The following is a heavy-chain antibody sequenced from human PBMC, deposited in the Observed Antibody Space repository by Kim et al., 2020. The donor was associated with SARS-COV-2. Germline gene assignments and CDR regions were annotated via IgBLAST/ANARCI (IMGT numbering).Heavy chain of an antibody. J-gene: IGHJ6*02. CDR1: GFTFTNYA. Sequence: GGSLRHSCAASGFTFTNYAMNWVRQAPGMGLEWVSAVNGGGGSTYHADSVKGRFTISTDKSKNTLYLQMNNLRGEDTAVYYCAKGSGFDYYSGMDVWGQG. CDR3: AKGSGFDYYSGMDV. CDR2: VNGGGGST. D-gene: IGHD3-10*01. V-gene: IGHV3-23*01.